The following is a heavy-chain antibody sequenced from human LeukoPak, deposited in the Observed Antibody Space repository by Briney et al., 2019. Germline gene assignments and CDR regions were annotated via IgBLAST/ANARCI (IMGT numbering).Heavy chain of an antibody. CDR3: AKWAGSGEQTKRYFGPFDF. CDR1: GFPLSNWA. CDR2: ISGDGGGT. Sequence: GGSLRLSCAAPGFPLSNWASTWVRQAPGMGLEWVSSISGDGGGTYYAASVKGRLTVSRDNSKNTLYLEINSLRVEDTAVYYCAKWAGSGEQTKRYFGPFDFWGQGTLVTVSS. J-gene: IGHJ4*02. D-gene: IGHD1/OR15-1a*01. V-gene: IGHV3-23*01.